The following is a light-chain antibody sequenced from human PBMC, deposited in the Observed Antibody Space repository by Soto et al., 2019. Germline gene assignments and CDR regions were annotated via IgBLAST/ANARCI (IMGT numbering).Light chain of an antibody. CDR3: QQRSNWPPIT. CDR1: QSVSSN. CDR2: DAS. J-gene: IGKJ5*01. V-gene: IGKV3-11*01. Sequence: EILLTQSPCTLSLSPGERATLSCRASQSVSSNLAWYQQKPGQAPRLLIYDASNRATGIPARFSGSGSGTDFTLTISSLEPEDFAVYYCQQRSNWPPITFGQGTRLEIK.